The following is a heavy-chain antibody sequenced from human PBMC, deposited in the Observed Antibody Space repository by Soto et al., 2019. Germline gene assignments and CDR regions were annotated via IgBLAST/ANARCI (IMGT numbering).Heavy chain of an antibody. J-gene: IGHJ4*02. CDR1: GYTFTEYY. V-gene: IGHV1-2*02. CDR3: ARDPIGGGAPYYFDY. Sequence: ASVKVSCKASGYTFTEYYLYWVRQAPGQGPEWLGGINPRTGDTNQAQKFQGGVTMTRGMSLTTAYMELHGLTSDDTAVYYCARDPIGGGAPYYFDYWGQGSLVTVSS. CDR2: INPRTGDT. D-gene: IGHD3-16*01.